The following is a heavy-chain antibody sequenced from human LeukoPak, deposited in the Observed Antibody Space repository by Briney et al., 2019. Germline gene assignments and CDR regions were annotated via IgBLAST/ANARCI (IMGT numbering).Heavy chain of an antibody. D-gene: IGHD1-14*01. CDR3: AREATSLTDAFDI. CDR2: IWYDGSNK. Sequence: GSLRLSCSASGFTFSSYGMHWVRPAPGKGLEGVAVIWYDGSNKYYADSVKGRFTISRDNSKNTLYLQMNSLRAEDTAVYYCAREATSLTDAFDIWGQGTMVTVSS. CDR1: GFTFSSYG. J-gene: IGHJ3*02. V-gene: IGHV3-33*08.